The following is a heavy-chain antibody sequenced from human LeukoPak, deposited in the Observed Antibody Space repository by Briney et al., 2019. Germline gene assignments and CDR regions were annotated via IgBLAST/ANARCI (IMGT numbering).Heavy chain of an antibody. D-gene: IGHD3-10*01. CDR1: GFTFSSYA. V-gene: IGHV3-30*18. Sequence: GGSLRLSCAASGFTFSSYAMHWVRQAPGKGLEWVALISYDGSNKYYADSVKGRFTFSRDNSKNTLDVQMSSLRAEDTAVYYCAKDGPYYGAGAMYYFDYWGQGTPVTVSS. J-gene: IGHJ4*02. CDR2: ISYDGSNK. CDR3: AKDGPYYGAGAMYYFDY.